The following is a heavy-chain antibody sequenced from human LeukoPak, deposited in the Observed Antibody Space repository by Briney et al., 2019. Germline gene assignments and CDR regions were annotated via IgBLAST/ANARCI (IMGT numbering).Heavy chain of an antibody. J-gene: IGHJ4*02. CDR3: ARGGYQLLWY. V-gene: IGHV3-7*04. Sequence: GGSLRLSCAASGFTFSTYWMSWVREAPGTGLEWVASIKQDGSEKSYVDSVKGRFTISRDNAKNSLYLQMNSLRAEDTAVYYCARGGYQLLWYWGQGTLVTVSS. CDR2: IKQDGSEK. CDR1: GFTFSTYW. D-gene: IGHD2-2*01.